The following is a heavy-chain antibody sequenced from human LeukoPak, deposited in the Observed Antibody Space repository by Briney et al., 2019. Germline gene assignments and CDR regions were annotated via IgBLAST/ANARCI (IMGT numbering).Heavy chain of an antibody. J-gene: IGHJ6*03. V-gene: IGHV1-2*02. Sequence: GASVKVSCKASGYTFTGYYMHWVRQAPGQGLEWMGWINPNSGGTNYAQKFQGRVTMTRDTSISTAYMELSRLRSDDTAVYYCARDIGPNVGYYMDVWGKGTTVTVSS. CDR2: INPNSGGT. CDR1: GYTFTGYY. D-gene: IGHD2-15*01. CDR3: ARDIGPNVGYYMDV.